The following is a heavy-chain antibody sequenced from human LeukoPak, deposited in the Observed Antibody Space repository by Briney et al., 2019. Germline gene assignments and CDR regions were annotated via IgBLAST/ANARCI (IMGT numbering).Heavy chain of an antibody. J-gene: IGHJ4*02. CDR1: GFTFSIFA. V-gene: IGHV3-23*01. D-gene: IGHD3-3*01. CDR2: IGSDSGGI. Sequence: PGGSLRLSCAASGFTFSIFAMIWVRQAPGKGLEWVSVIGSDSGGIQYADSVKGRFTISRDNSKNTLYLQMNSLRAEDTAVYYCAKDLADFWSGYYPPYFDYWGQGTLVTVSS. CDR3: AKDLADFWSGYYPPYFDY.